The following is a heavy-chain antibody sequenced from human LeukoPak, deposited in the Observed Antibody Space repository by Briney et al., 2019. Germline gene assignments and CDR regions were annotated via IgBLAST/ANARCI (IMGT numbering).Heavy chain of an antibody. CDR3: ARDHYDILTGYYKKSGYYYYYMDV. CDR2: IIPIFGTA. CDR1: GGTFSSYA. J-gene: IGHJ6*03. V-gene: IGHV1-69*13. Sequence: SVKFSCKASGGTFSSYAISWVRQAPGQGLEWMGGIIPIFGTANYAQKFQGRVTITADEPTSTAYMELSSLRSEDTAVYYCARDHYDILTGYYKKSGYYYYYMDVWGKGTTATISS. D-gene: IGHD3-9*01.